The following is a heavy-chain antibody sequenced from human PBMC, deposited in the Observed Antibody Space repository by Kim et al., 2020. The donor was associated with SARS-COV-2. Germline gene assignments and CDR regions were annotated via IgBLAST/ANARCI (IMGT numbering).Heavy chain of an antibody. CDR2: ISYDGSNK. J-gene: IGHJ6*02. Sequence: GGSRRLSCAASGFTFSSYGMHWVRQAPGKGLEWVAVISYDGSNKYYADSVKGRFTISRDNSKNTLYLQMNSLRAEDTAVYYCARGIAAATYYYYYGMDVWGQGTTVTVSS. CDR1: GFTFSSYG. V-gene: IGHV3-30*03. CDR3: ARGIAAATYYYYYGMDV. D-gene: IGHD6-13*01.